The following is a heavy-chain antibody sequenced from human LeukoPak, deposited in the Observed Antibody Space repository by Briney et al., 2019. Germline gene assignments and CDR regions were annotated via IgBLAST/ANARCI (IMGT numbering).Heavy chain of an antibody. V-gene: IGHV3-30*02. CDR1: GFTFSSYG. D-gene: IGHD6-13*01. J-gene: IGHJ4*02. CDR2: IRYDGSNK. CDR3: AKDGVSAFDY. Sequence: SGGSLRLSCAASGFTFSSYGMHWVRQAPGKGLEWVAFIRYDGSNKYYADSVKGRFTISRDNSKNTLYLQMNSLRAEDTAEYYCAKDGVSAFDYWGQGTLVTVSS.